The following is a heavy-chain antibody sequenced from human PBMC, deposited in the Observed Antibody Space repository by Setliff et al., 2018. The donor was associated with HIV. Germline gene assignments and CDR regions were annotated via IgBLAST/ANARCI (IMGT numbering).Heavy chain of an antibody. Sequence: TLSLTCTVSGGSISSSSYFWGWIRQPPGKGLQWIGSIFYSGDTYYNPSLKSRVTISVDTSKNRFSLMLDSVTAADTAVYYCARNSQKGIQPLLLASWGPGTLVTVSS. CDR2: IFYSGDT. V-gene: IGHV4-39*07. J-gene: IGHJ4*02. D-gene: IGHD1-1*01. CDR1: GGSISSSSYF. CDR3: ARNSQKGIQPLLLAS.